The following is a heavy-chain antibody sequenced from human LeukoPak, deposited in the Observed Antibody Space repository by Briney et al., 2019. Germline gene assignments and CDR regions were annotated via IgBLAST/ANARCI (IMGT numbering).Heavy chain of an antibody. D-gene: IGHD3-3*01. V-gene: IGHV4-31*03. Sequence: SQTLSLTCTVSGVSISSGGYYWSWIRQHPGKSLEWIGYIYYSGSTNYNPSLKSRVTISVDTSKNQFSLKLSSVTAADTAVYYCARAYDFWSGYLHWGQGTLVTVSS. CDR3: ARAYDFWSGYLH. CDR2: IYYSGST. J-gene: IGHJ4*02. CDR1: GVSISSGGYY.